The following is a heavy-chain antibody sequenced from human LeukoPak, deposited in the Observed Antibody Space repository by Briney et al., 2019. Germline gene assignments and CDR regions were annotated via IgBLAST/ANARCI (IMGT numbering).Heavy chain of an antibody. V-gene: IGHV3-21*01. D-gene: IGHD2-8*01. Sequence: GGSLRLSCAASGFTFSSYTMNWVRQAPGKGLEWVSSITSNTRYIFYADSVKGRFTISRDNAKKSLYLQMNSLRAEDTAVYYCARALIGYYFDYWGQGTLVTVSS. J-gene: IGHJ4*02. CDR2: ITSNTRYI. CDR3: ARALIGYYFDY. CDR1: GFTFSSYT.